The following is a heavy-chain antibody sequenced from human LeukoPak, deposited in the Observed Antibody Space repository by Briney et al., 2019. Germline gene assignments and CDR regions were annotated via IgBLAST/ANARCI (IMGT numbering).Heavy chain of an antibody. D-gene: IGHD2-2*01. J-gene: IGHJ6*03. V-gene: IGHV4-61*02. CDR3: ASCDCSSTSCYPNYYYYYMAV. CDR1: GGSISSGSYY. Sequence: SETLSLTCSVSGGSISSGSYYWSWIRQPAGKGLEWIGRIYTSGSTNYNPSLKSRVTISVDTSKNQFSLKLSSVTAADTPVYYCASCDCSSTSCYPNYYYYYMAVWGKGTTVTVSS. CDR2: IYTSGST.